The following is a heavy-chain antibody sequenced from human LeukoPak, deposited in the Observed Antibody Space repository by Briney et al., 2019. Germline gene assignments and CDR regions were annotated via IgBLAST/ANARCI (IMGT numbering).Heavy chain of an antibody. Sequence: GGSLRLSCIASGFTLSNYDMTWVRQTPGKGLEYVSSIGSGGYTFYAGSVKGRFSISRDISQNTVYLQMNSPRAEDTAMYFCAKKLPGASYYFDFWGQGTLVTVSS. CDR1: GFTLSNYD. CDR3: AKKLPGASYYFDF. V-gene: IGHV3-23*01. J-gene: IGHJ4*02. D-gene: IGHD7-27*01. CDR2: IGSGGYT.